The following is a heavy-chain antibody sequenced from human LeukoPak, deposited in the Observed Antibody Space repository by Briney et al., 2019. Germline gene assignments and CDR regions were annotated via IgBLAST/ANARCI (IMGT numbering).Heavy chain of an antibody. CDR2: IYPGDSDT. Sequence: GESLKISCKGSGYSFTSYWIGWVRQMPGKGLEWMGIIYPGDSDTRYGPSFQGQVTISADKSISTAYLQWSSLKASDTAMYYCARAYTTYYYDSSGYNHDAFDIWGQGTMVTVSS. D-gene: IGHD3-22*01. V-gene: IGHV5-51*01. CDR3: ARAYTTYYYDSSGYNHDAFDI. J-gene: IGHJ3*02. CDR1: GYSFTSYW.